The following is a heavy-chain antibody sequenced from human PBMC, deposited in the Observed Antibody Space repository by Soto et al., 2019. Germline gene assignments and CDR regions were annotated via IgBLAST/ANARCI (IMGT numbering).Heavy chain of an antibody. J-gene: IGHJ5*02. D-gene: IGHD1-26*01. Sequence: PGESLKISCAASGFTFSSYAMSWVRQAPGKGLELIALIYSNGQTFYADSVTGRFIISRDNSQNTVSLQMSSLRVEDTAAYYCAKWLRGGSYYCDHWGQGALVTVSS. CDR1: GFTFSSYA. CDR2: IYSNGQT. V-gene: IGHV3-23*05. CDR3: AKWLRGGSYYCDH.